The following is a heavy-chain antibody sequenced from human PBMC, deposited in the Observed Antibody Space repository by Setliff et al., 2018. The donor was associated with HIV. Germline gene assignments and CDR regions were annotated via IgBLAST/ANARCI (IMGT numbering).Heavy chain of an antibody. CDR2: IYYSGNT. V-gene: IGHV4-4*02. CDR1: GGSIGTANW. D-gene: IGHD2-15*01. J-gene: IGHJ4*02. CDR3: AKGTPSCPFCFDN. Sequence: KTSETLSLTCAVSGGSIGTANWWSWVRQPPGQGLEWIGEIYYSGNTNYNPSLKSRVTMSVDKPKNHLSLKLSSVTAADTALYYCAKGTPSCPFCFDNWGRGTLVTVSS.